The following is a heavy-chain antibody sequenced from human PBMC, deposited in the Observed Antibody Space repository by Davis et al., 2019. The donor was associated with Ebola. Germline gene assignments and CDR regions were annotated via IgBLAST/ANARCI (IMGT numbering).Heavy chain of an antibody. D-gene: IGHD1-26*01. Sequence: GGSLRLSCAASGFTFTTYAMSWVRQVPGKGLEWVANIKQDGSERYYVDSVRGRFTISRDNAKNSLYLQMNSLRVDDTAVYYCVGEIRSLRSSWGQGTLVTVSS. J-gene: IGHJ5*02. CDR3: VGEIRSLRSS. CDR1: GFTFTTYA. V-gene: IGHV3-7*01. CDR2: IKQDGSER.